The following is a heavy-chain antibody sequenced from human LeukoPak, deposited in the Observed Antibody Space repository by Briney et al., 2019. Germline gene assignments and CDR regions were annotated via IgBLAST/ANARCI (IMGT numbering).Heavy chain of an antibody. J-gene: IGHJ4*02. D-gene: IGHD3-10*01. V-gene: IGHV3-23*01. Sequence: GGSLRLSCAASGLTFSSNAMTWVRQAPGKGLEGVSTISGSGGSTYYADSVKGRFTISRDNSKNTLYLQMNSLRAEDTAVYYCATHGSGSYRYYFDYWGQGTLVTVSS. CDR2: ISGSGGST. CDR3: ATHGSGSYRYYFDY. CDR1: GLTFSSNA.